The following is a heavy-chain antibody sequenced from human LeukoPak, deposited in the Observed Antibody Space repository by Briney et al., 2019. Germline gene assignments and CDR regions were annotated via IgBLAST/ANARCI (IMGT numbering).Heavy chain of an antibody. V-gene: IGHV1-18*01. J-gene: IGHJ4*02. D-gene: IGHD2-2*01. CDR3: ARRGADCSSTSCYDFLYYFDY. CDR2: ISAYNGNT. CDR1: GYTFTSYG. Sequence: GASVKVSCKASGYTFTSYGISWVRQAPGQGLEWMGWISAYNGNTNYAQKLQGRVTMTTDTSTSTAYMELRSLRSDDTAVYYCARRGADCSSTSCYDFLYYFDYWGQGTLVTVSS.